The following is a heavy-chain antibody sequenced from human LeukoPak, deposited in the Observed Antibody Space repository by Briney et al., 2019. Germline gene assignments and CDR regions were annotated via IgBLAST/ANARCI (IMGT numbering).Heavy chain of an antibody. CDR3: ASDLGDYYDSSGYYYWFDP. CDR1: GYTFTSYA. D-gene: IGHD3-22*01. J-gene: IGHJ5*02. CDR2: INAGNGNT. Sequence: GASVKVSCKASGYTFTSYAMHWVRQAPGQRLERMGWINAGNGNTKYSQKFQGRVTITRDTSASTAYMELSSLRSEDTAVYYCASDLGDYYDSSGYYYWFDPWGQGTPVTVSS. V-gene: IGHV1-3*01.